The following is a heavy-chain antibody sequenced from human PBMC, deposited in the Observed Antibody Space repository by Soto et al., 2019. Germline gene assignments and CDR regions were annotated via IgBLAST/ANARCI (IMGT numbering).Heavy chain of an antibody. J-gene: IGHJ3*01. Sequence: GGSLRLSCAASGFTFDDYTMHWVRQAPGKGLEWVSLISWDGGSTYYADSVKGRFTISRDNSKNSLYLQMNSLRTEDTALYYCAKDIYPKPADIVVLFYFWGQGTMVPVSS. CDR3: AKDIYPKPADIVVLFYF. D-gene: IGHD3-22*01. CDR2: ISWDGGST. V-gene: IGHV3-43*01. CDR1: GFTFDDYT.